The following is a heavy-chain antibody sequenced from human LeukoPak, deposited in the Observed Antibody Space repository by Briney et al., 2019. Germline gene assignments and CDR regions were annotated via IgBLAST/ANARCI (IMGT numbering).Heavy chain of an antibody. CDR3: ARADIVATTGDY. D-gene: IGHD5-12*01. V-gene: IGHV4-61*01. Sequence: SETLSLTCTVSGGSVSSGSYYWSWIRQPPGKGLEWIGYIYYSGSTNYNPSLKSRVTISVDTSKNQFSLKLSSVTAADTAVYYCARADIVATTGDYWGQGTLVTVSS. J-gene: IGHJ4*02. CDR2: IYYSGST. CDR1: GGSVSSGSYY.